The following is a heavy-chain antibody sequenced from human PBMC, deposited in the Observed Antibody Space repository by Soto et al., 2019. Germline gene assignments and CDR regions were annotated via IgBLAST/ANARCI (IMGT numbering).Heavy chain of an antibody. CDR2: TYYRSKWYN. CDR1: GDSVVWISAA. Sequence: PSLSVICGISGDSVVWISAAWVWIRKTPSRGLEWLGRTYYRSKWYNDDAVSVKSRITITPDTSKNQFSLQLNSVTPEDTAVYYCAREPAFPPWFGPWGQGTLVSVPS. J-gene: IGHJ5*02. CDR3: AREPAFPPWFGP. V-gene: IGHV6-1*01.